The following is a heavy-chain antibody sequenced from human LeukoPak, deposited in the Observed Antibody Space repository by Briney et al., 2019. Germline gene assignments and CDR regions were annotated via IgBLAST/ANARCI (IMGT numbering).Heavy chain of an antibody. CDR2: IKHDGSEK. J-gene: IGHJ4*02. Sequence: GGSLRLSCAASGFTFSTYWMSWVRQAPVKGLEWVANIKHDGSEKYYVDSVKGRFTISRDNAKNSLYLEMNSLRAEDTGVYYCARIRGIAAAGDYWGQGTLVTVSS. CDR3: ARIRGIAAAGDY. CDR1: GFTFSTYW. V-gene: IGHV3-7*04. D-gene: IGHD6-13*01.